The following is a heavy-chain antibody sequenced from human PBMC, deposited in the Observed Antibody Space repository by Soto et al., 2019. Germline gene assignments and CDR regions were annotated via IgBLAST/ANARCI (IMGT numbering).Heavy chain of an antibody. D-gene: IGHD7-27*01. Sequence: KPSETLSLTCSVSGDSISNLDYFWAWIRQPPGQALEYIGYIYKSATTYYNPSLESRVAISVDTSKSQFSLNVTSVTAADTAVYFCARGRYCLTGRCFPNWFDSWGQGALVTVSS. CDR3: ARGRYCLTGRCFPNWFDS. CDR2: IYKSATT. V-gene: IGHV4-30-4*01. J-gene: IGHJ5*01. CDR1: GDSISNLDYF.